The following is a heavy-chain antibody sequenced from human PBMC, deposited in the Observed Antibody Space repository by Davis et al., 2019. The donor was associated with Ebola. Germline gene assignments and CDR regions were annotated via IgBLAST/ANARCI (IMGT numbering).Heavy chain of an antibody. CDR3: ARVPRIQVWLYYYYGMDV. CDR1: VITFSSYA. D-gene: IGHD5-18*01. J-gene: IGHJ6*04. Sequence: GESLKISCTDSVITFSSYAMTWVRQAPGKGLEWVSAISGSGGSTYYADSVKGRFTISRDNSKNALYLQMNSLRAEDTAVYYCARVPRIQVWLYYYYGMDVWGKGTTVTVSS. V-gene: IGHV3-23*01. CDR2: ISGSGGST.